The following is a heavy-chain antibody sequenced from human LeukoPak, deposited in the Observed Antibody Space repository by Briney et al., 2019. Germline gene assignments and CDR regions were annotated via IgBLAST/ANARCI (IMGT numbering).Heavy chain of an antibody. CDR3: ARDIAAAGSRYYYYGMDV. D-gene: IGHD6-13*01. CDR2: RRYDGSNK. CDR1: GFTFSSYG. J-gene: IGHJ6*02. V-gene: IGHV3-33*01. Sequence: WRSLRLSCAASGFTFSSYGMHWVRQAPGKGLEWVAVRRYDGSNKYYADSVKGRFTISRDNSKNTLYLQMNSLRAEDTAVYYCARDIAAAGSRYYYYGMDVWGQGTTVTVSS.